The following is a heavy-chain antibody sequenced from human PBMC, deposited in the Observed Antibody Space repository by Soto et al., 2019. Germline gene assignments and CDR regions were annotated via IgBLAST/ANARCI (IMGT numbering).Heavy chain of an antibody. V-gene: IGHV1-18*01. CDR3: ARLTYYYGSGSDHDY. CDR2: ISAYNGNT. CDR1: GYTFTSYG. Sequence: GASVKVSCKASGYTFTSYGISWVRQAPGQGLEWMGWISAYNGNTNYAQKLQGRVTMTTDTSTSTAYMELRSLRSDDTAVYYCARLTYYYGSGSDHDYWGQGTLVTVSS. D-gene: IGHD3-10*01. J-gene: IGHJ4*02.